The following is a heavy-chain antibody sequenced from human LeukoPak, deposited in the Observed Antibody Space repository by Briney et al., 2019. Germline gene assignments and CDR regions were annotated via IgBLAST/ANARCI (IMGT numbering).Heavy chain of an antibody. J-gene: IGHJ4*02. CDR2: IGPIGVYT. Sequence: PGGSLRLSCAASGFTFSDYAMHWVRQAPGKGLEFVSVIGPIGVYTYYANSVKGRFTNSRDNSKSTVSLQMGSLRDEDMAVYYCARSPPGRTNWNYYDYWGRGTLVTVSS. D-gene: IGHD1-1*01. CDR1: GFTFSDYA. CDR3: ARSPPGRTNWNYYDY. V-gene: IGHV3-64*01.